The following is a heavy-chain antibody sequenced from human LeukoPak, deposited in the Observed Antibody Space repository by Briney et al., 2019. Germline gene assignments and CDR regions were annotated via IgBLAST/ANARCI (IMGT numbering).Heavy chain of an antibody. Sequence: PGGPLRLSCAPPGSTFSTYAITWVPPAPGKGLGWVSAICGSGGGTYYADSVKGRFTISRDNSKNTLYLQMNSLRAEDTAVYYCAKELRYFDWLPQYYFDYWGQGTLVTVSS. V-gene: IGHV3-23*01. CDR2: ICGSGGGT. CDR3: AKELRYFDWLPQYYFDY. CDR1: GSTFSTYA. J-gene: IGHJ4*02. D-gene: IGHD3-9*01.